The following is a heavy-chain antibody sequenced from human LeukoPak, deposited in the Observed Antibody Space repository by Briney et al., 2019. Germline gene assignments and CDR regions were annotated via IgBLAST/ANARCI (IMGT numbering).Heavy chain of an antibody. D-gene: IGHD3-22*01. CDR1: GYTFTSYG. CDR3: ARAPVYYDSSGYHH. V-gene: IGHV1-18*01. CDR2: ISAYNGNT. Sequence: ASVKVSCKASGYTFTSYGISWVRQAPGPGLEWMGWISAYNGNTNYAQKLQGRVTMTTDTSTSTAYMELRSLRSDDTAVYYCARAPVYYDSSGYHHWGQGTLVTVSS. J-gene: IGHJ4*02.